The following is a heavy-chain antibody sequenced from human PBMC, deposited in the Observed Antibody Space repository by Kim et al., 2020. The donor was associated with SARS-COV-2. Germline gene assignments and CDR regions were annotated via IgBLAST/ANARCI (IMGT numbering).Heavy chain of an antibody. Sequence: GGSLRLSCAASGFTFSSYAMSWVRQAPGKGLEWVSAISGSGGSTYYADSVKGRFTISRDNSKNTLYLQMNSLRAEDTAVYYCAKSDAVRGIVVVVAATHNFDYWGQGTLVTVSS. D-gene: IGHD2-15*01. J-gene: IGHJ4*02. V-gene: IGHV3-23*01. CDR3: AKSDAVRGIVVVVAATHNFDY. CDR2: ISGSGGST. CDR1: GFTFSSYA.